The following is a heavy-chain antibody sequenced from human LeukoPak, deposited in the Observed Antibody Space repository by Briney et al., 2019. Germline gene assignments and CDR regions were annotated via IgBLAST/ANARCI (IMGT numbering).Heavy chain of an antibody. CDR2: ITTSSSYI. J-gene: IGHJ4*02. Sequence: GGSLRLSCAASGFTFSSYSLNWVRQAPGKGLEWVSSITTSSSYIYYADSVKGRFTISRDNAKNSLYLQMNSLRAEDTAVYYCARDLGGYSYGSHFDYWGQGTLVTVSS. D-gene: IGHD5-18*01. V-gene: IGHV3-21*01. CDR1: GFTFSSYS. CDR3: ARDLGGYSYGSHFDY.